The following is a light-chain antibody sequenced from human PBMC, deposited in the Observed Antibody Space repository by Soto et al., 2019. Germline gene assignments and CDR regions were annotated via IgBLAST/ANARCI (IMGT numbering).Light chain of an antibody. V-gene: IGKV3-20*01. CDR2: GAS. J-gene: IGKJ1*01. Sequence: EIVLTQSPGTLSLSPGDRATLSCRASQSVSSNFLAWYQQKPGQAPRLLIYGASIRATGIPDRFSGSGSGTDFTLTIRRLEPEDFVMYFCHQYGSSPRTFGQGTKVEIQ. CDR1: QSVSSNF. CDR3: HQYGSSPRT.